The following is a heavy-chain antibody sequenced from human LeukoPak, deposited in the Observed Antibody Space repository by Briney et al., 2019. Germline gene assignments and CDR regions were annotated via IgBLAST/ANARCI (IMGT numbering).Heavy chain of an antibody. CDR3: ARLRGSFDY. V-gene: IGHV4-34*01. D-gene: IGHD1-26*01. Sequence: SVTLSLICAVYGGFFSGYYWRGIRQPPGKGREWIGEFNHSGSTNYHPSLKSRVTISVDTSKNQFSLKRSSVTAADTAVYYCARLRGSFDYWGQGTLVTVSS. CDR2: FNHSGST. CDR1: GGFFSGYY. J-gene: IGHJ4*02.